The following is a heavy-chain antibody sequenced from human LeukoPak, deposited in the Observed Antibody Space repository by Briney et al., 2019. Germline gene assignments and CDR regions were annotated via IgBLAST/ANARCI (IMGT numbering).Heavy chain of an antibody. Sequence: GGSLRLSCAASGFTSSSYGMHWVRQAPGKGLEWVAVISYDGSNKYYADSVKGRFTISRDNSKNTLYLQMNSLRAEDTAVYYCAKDVIAVAETAPEDAFDIWGQGTMVTVSS. CDR2: ISYDGSNK. CDR3: AKDVIAVAETAPEDAFDI. CDR1: GFTSSSYG. J-gene: IGHJ3*02. D-gene: IGHD6-19*01. V-gene: IGHV3-30*18.